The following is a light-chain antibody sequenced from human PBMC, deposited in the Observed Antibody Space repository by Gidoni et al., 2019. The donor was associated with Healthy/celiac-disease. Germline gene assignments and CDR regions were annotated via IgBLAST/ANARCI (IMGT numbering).Light chain of an antibody. CDR3: QQSYSTLPYT. V-gene: IGKV1-39*01. CDR2: SAS. Sequence: DIQMAQAPASLSASVGDRVTITCRASQSISSYLNWYQQKPGKAPKLLIYSASSWQSGVPSRFSGSGSGTDFTLTIISLQPEDFATYYCQQSYSTLPYTFGQXTKLEIK. J-gene: IGKJ2*01. CDR1: QSISSY.